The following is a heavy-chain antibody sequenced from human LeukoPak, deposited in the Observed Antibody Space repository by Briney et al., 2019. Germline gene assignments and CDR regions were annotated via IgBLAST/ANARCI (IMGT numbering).Heavy chain of an antibody. J-gene: IGHJ5*02. CDR2: ISGSGSST. D-gene: IGHD6-13*01. CDR1: EITFSNYG. CDR3: ARDAPQVPAAGVLAS. V-gene: IGHV3-23*01. Sequence: SGGSLRLSCAASEITFSNYGMSWVRQVPGKGLEWVSAISGSGSSTYYADSVKGRFTFSRDISKNTLYLQMNGLRTEDTAMYYCARDAPQVPAAGVLASWGQGTLVTVSS.